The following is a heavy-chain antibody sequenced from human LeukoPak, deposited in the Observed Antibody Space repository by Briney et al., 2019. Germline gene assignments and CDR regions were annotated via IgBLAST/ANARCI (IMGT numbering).Heavy chain of an antibody. J-gene: IGHJ5*02. D-gene: IGHD2-21*01. V-gene: IGHV1-2*02. CDR3: AKDLKVVXSYDNWFDP. CDR2: LSPNSGGT. CDR1: GYTFIDYY. Sequence: GASVKVSCKASGYTFIDYYIHWVRQAPGQGLEWMGWLSPNSGGTNYAQKFQGRVTMTRDTSINTAYMELSSLTSDDTAVYYCAKDLKVVXSYDNWFDPWGQGTPVTVSS.